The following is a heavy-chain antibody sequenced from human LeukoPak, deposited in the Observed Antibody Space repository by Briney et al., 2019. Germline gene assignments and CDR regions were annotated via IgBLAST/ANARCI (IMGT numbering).Heavy chain of an antibody. CDR3: ARHGPNYYYDSSGDY. D-gene: IGHD3-22*01. V-gene: IGHV5-51*01. CDR2: IYPGDSDT. CDR1: GYSFTSYW. J-gene: IGHJ4*02. Sequence: GESLKISCKGSGYSFTSYWIGWVRQMPGKGLEWMGSIYPGDSDTRYSLSFQGQVTISADKSISPAYLKWTSLKASDTAMYYCARHGPNYYYDSSGDYWGQGTLVTVSS.